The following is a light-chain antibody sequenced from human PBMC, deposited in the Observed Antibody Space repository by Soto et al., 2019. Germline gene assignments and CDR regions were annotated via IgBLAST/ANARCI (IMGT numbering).Light chain of an antibody. Sequence: QSALTQPPSASGSPGQSVTISCTGTRSDVGGYNYVSWYQQHPGKAPKLMIYEVSNRPSGVSNRFSGSKSGNTASLTISGLQAEDEADYYCSSYTSSSTGVFGTGTKVTVL. CDR2: EVS. CDR1: RSDVGGYNY. CDR3: SSYTSSSTGV. V-gene: IGLV2-14*01. J-gene: IGLJ1*01.